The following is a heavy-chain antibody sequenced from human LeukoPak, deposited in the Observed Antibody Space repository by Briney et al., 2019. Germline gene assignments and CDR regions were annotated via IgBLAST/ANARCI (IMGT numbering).Heavy chain of an antibody. CDR2: ISGSGGST. D-gene: IGHD3-9*01. Sequence: PGGSLRLSCAASGFTFSSYGMSWVRQAPGKGLEWVSAISGSGGSTYYADSVKGRFTISRDNSKNTLYLQMNSLRAEDTAVYYCAKDPDILTGYYRIGGFDPWGQGTLVTVSS. J-gene: IGHJ5*02. CDR1: GFTFSSYG. CDR3: AKDPDILTGYYRIGGFDP. V-gene: IGHV3-23*01.